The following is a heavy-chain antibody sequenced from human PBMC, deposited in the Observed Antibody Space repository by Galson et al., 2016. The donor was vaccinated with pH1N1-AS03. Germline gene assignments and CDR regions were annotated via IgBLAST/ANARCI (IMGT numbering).Heavy chain of an antibody. CDR2: IYHTGST. D-gene: IGHD3-10*01. CDR3: ARDLISLVRGSFYYYGMDV. CDR1: GGSISSGGYS. J-gene: IGHJ6*02. Sequence: TLSLTCAVSGGSISSGGYSWSWIRQPPGKGLEWIGYIYHTGSTYYNPSLKSRVTISVDRSKNHFSLKLTSVTAADTAVYYCARDLISLVRGSFYYYGMDVWGQGTLVTVSS. V-gene: IGHV4-30-2*01.